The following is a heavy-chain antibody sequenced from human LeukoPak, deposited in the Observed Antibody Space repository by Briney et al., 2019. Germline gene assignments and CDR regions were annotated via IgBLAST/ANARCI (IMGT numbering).Heavy chain of an antibody. J-gene: IGHJ6*02. V-gene: IGHV3-33*01. CDR2: IWYDGSNK. CDR1: GFTFSSYG. Sequence: GGSLRLSCAASGFTFSSYGMHWVRQAPGKGLEWVAVIWYDGSNKYYADSVKGRFTISRDNSKNTLYLQMNSLRAEDTAVYYCARARTGTNYYYYGMDVWGQGATVAVS. D-gene: IGHD1/OR15-1a*01. CDR3: ARARTGTNYYYYGMDV.